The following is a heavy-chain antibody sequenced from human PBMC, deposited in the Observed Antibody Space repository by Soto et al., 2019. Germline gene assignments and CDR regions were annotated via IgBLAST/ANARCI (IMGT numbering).Heavy chain of an antibody. CDR3: AKVPRIYDSTGRPPYYYYGMDV. V-gene: IGHV3-23*01. J-gene: IGHJ6*02. CDR2: ISPSGGST. D-gene: IGHD3-22*01. CDR1: GFTVITYA. Sequence: LRLSCAASGFTVITYAMSWVRQAPGKGLEWVSAISPSGGSTYYADSVKGRFTISRDNSKNTLFLQMSSLRVEDTALYYCAKVPRIYDSTGRPPYYYYGMDVWGQVTTVTVSS.